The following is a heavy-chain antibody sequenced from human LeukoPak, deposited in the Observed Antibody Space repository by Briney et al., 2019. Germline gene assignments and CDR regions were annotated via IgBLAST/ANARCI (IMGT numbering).Heavy chain of an antibody. J-gene: IGHJ4*02. CDR2: INPNSGGT. CDR1: GYTFTGYY. V-gene: IGHV1-2*02. Sequence: ASVKVSYKASGYTFTGYYMHWVRQAPGQGLEWMGWINPNSGGTNYAQKFQGRVTMTRDTSISTAYMELSRLRSDDTAVYYCARAVDYYGSGSYYNPLDYWGQGTLVTVSS. D-gene: IGHD3-10*01. CDR3: ARAVDYYGSGSYYNPLDY.